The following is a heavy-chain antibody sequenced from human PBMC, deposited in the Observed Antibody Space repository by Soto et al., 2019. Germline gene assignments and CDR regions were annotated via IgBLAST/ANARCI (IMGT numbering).Heavy chain of an antibody. CDR3: ARLSNYYDSSGYYTRWFDP. CDR2: INPNSGGT. J-gene: IGHJ5*02. Sequence: ASVKVSCKASGYTFTGYYMHWVRQAPGQGLGWMGWINPNSGGTNYAQKFQGRVTMTRDTSISTAYMELSRLRSDDTAVYYCARLSNYYDSSGYYTRWFDPWGQGTLVTVSS. D-gene: IGHD3-22*01. CDR1: GYTFTGYY. V-gene: IGHV1-2*02.